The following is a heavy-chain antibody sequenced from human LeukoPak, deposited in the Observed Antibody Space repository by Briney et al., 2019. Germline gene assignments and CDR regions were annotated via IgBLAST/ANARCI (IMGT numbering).Heavy chain of an antibody. CDR3: ARRGSGASLEYYFDL. CDR2: INHSGSS. Sequence: SETLSLTCTVSGGSISVSSYYWGWIRQPPGKGLEWIGYINHSGSSNYNPSLKSRVTISVDTSKNQFSLKLSSVTAADTAVYYCARRGSGASLEYYFDLWGRGTLVTVSS. V-gene: IGHV4-61*05. D-gene: IGHD1-14*01. J-gene: IGHJ2*01. CDR1: GGSISVSSYY.